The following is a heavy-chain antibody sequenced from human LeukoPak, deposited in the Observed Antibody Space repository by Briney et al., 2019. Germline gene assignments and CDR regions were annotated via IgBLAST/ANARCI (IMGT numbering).Heavy chain of an antibody. CDR2: ISGSGGST. CDR3: ANSVVGAFWRPSLDY. V-gene: IGHV3-23*01. J-gene: IGHJ4*02. CDR1: GFTFSSYA. D-gene: IGHD1-26*01. Sequence: PGGSLRLSCAASGFTFSSYAMSWVRQAPGKGLEWVSAISGSGGSTYYADSVKGRFTISRDNSKNTLYLQMNSLRAEDTAVYYCANSVVGAFWRPSLDYWGQGTLVTVSS.